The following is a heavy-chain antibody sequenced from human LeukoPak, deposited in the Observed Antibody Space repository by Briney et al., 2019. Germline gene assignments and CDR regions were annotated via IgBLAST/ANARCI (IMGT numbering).Heavy chain of an antibody. D-gene: IGHD4-17*01. CDR3: ARVYDYGDFYYFDY. CDR1: GFTFSSYA. J-gene: IGHJ4*02. CDR2: ISYDGSNK. V-gene: IGHV3-30*04. Sequence: GGSLRLSCAASGFTFSSYAMHWVRQAPGKGLEWVAVISYDGSNKYYADSVKGRFTISRDNCKNTLYLQMNSLRAEDTAVYYCARVYDYGDFYYFDYWGQGTLVTVSS.